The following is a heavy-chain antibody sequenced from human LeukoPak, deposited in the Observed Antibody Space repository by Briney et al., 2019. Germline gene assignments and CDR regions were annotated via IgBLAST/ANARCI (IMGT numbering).Heavy chain of an antibody. CDR3: ARDTITVTTPYFDY. CDR1: GHTFTGYY. D-gene: IGHD4-17*01. CDR2: INSDSGGT. Sequence: ASVKVSCKASGHTFTGYYIDWVRQAPGQGLEWTGWINSDSGGTNYAQKFQGRVTMTRDTSTSTAYMELSSLRSDDTAFYYCARDTITVTTPYFDYWGQGTLVTVPS. V-gene: IGHV1-2*02. J-gene: IGHJ4*02.